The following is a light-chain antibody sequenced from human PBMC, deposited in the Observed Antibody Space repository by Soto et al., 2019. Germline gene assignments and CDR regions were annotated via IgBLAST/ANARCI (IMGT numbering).Light chain of an antibody. CDR2: KAS. Sequence: DIQMTQSPSTLPASVGDRVTITCRASQTINGWLAWYQQKPGKAPNLLIYKASSLESGVPSRFSGSGSGTEFTLTISSLQVDDFATYCCQQYNSHPWTFGQGTKVDIK. V-gene: IGKV1-5*03. CDR3: QQYNSHPWT. J-gene: IGKJ1*01. CDR1: QTINGW.